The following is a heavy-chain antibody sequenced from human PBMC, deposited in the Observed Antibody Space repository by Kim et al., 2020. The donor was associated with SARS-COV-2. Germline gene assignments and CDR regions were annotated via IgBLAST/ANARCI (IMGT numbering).Heavy chain of an antibody. D-gene: IGHD3-22*01. CDR1: GGTFSSYA. J-gene: IGHJ6*02. V-gene: IGHV1-69*04. CDR2: IIPILGIA. Sequence: SVKVSCKASGGTFSSYAISWVRQAPGQGLEWMGRIIPILGIANYAQKFQGRVTITADKSTSTAYMELSSLRSEDTAVYYCAREDDSSGYQFKSPMDVWGQGTTVTVSS. CDR3: AREDDSSGYQFKSPMDV.